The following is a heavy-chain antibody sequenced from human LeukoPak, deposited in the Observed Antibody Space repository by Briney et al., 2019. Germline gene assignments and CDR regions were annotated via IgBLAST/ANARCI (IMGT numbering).Heavy chain of an antibody. CDR1: GFTLSSYW. V-gene: IGHV3-74*01. Sequence: GGSLRLSCAASGFTLSSYWMHWVRQAPGKGLVWVSRIKSDGRTNYADSVKGRFTISRDNAKNTVSLQMNSLRAEDTGVYYCARAPSEIGGYYPEYFRHWGQGTLVSVSS. CDR2: IKSDGRT. J-gene: IGHJ1*01. D-gene: IGHD3-22*01. CDR3: ARAPSEIGGYYPEYFRH.